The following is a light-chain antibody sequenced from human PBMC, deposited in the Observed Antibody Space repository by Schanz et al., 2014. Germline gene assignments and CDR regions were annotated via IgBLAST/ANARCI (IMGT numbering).Light chain of an antibody. CDR3: SSYAGSTNYWV. CDR1: SSDVGGYNY. V-gene: IGLV2-14*03. CDR2: DVS. Sequence: QSVLTQPASVSGSPGQSITISCTGTSSDVGGYNYVSWYQQHPGNAPKLMIYDVSNRPSGVSNRFSGSKSGNTASLTVSGLQAEDEADYYCSSYAGSTNYWVFGGGTKVTVL. J-gene: IGLJ3*02.